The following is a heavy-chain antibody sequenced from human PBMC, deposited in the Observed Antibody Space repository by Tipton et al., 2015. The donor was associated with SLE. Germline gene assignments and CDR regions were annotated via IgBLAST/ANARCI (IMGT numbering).Heavy chain of an antibody. J-gene: IGHJ3*02. V-gene: IGHV4-59*01. D-gene: IGHD2-15*01. Sequence: TLSLTCAVYGGSFSGYYWSWIRQPPGKGLEWIGYIYYSGSTNYDPSLKSRVTISVDTSKNQFSLKLSSVTAADTAVYYCARWVPDCSGGSCPFAFDIWGQGTMVTVSS. CDR2: IYYSGST. CDR3: ARWVPDCSGGSCPFAFDI. CDR1: GGSFSGYY.